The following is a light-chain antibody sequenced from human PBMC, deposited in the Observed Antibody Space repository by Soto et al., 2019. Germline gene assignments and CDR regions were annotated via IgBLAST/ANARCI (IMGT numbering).Light chain of an antibody. CDR2: RVS. J-gene: IGKJ1*01. CDR3: MQGTHWPPT. Sequence: DXVMTQSPLSLPVALGQPASISCRSSQSLVYSDGNAYLTWFQQRPGQSPRRLIYRVSNRDSGVPDRFSGSGSGTDFTLKISRVEAEDVGVYYCMQGTHWPPTFGRGTKVEIK. CDR1: QSLVYSDGNAY. V-gene: IGKV2-30*01.